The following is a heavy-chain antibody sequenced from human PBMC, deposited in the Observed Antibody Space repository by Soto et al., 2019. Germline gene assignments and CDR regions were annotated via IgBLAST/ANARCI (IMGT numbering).Heavy chain of an antibody. J-gene: IGHJ4*02. CDR3: AKRATGTYFDY. Sequence: EVQLLESGGGLGQPGGSLRLTCAASGFTFSSYAMSWVRQAPGKGLEWVSVISGSGDSTYYADSVKGRFTISRDNSKNTLYLQMNSLRAEDTAVYYCAKRATGTYFDYWGQGTLVTVSS. V-gene: IGHV3-23*01. CDR2: ISGSGDST. CDR1: GFTFSSYA. D-gene: IGHD1-1*01.